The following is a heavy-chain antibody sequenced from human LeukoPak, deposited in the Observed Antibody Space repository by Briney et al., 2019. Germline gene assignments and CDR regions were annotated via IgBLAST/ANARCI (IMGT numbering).Heavy chain of an antibody. CDR1: SGSLSSYY. CDR2: IYYSGST. CDR3: ASQGLGYCTGGSCPWFDY. V-gene: IGHV4-59*01. D-gene: IGHD2-15*01. J-gene: IGHJ4*01. Sequence: SETLSLTCTVSSGSLSSYYWSWIRQPPGEGLEWIGYIYYSGSTNYNPSLKSRVTISLDTSKNQFSLKLNSVTAADTAVYYCASQGLGYCTGGSCPWFDYWGQGTLVTVSS.